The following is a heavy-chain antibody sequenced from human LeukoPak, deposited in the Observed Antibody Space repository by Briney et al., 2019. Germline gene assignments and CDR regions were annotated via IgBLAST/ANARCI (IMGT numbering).Heavy chain of an antibody. CDR1: GFTFSSYA. CDR2: ISGSGGST. CDR3: ARWGSDIVVVPAAQIRAFDI. V-gene: IGHV3-23*01. D-gene: IGHD2-2*01. J-gene: IGHJ3*02. Sequence: GGSLRLSCAASGFTFSSYAMSWVRQAPGKGLEWVSAISGSGGSTYYADSVEGRFTISRDNSKNTLYLQMNSLRAEDTAMYYCARWGSDIVVVPAAQIRAFDIWGQGTMVTVSS.